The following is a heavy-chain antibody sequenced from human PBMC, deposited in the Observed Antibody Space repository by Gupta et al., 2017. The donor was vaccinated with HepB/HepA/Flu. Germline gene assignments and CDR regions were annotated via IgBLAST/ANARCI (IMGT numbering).Heavy chain of an antibody. CDR1: GFIFNNYA. D-gene: IGHD6-19*01. CDR3: ARERDSGLYSGNFDS. J-gene: IGHJ4*02. V-gene: IGHV3-33*01. Sequence: QVQLVESGGGVVQPGRSLRLSCAASGFIFNNYALHWVRQAPGRGLEWVTLIGFDGSSKSYADSVKGRFTILRDNSKNTLYLQMNSLRAEDTAVYYCARERDSGLYSGNFDSWGLGTLVTVSS. CDR2: IGFDGSSK.